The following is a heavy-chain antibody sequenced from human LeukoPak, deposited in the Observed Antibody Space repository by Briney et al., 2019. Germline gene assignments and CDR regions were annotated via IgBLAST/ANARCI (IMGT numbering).Heavy chain of an antibody. Sequence: PGGSLRLSCAASGFTFSNYWMHWVRQPAGRGLMWVSRINIDETSTTYADSVKGRFTISSDNAKNTLYLQMNSLRADDTAAYYCARQSRATPDYWGQGTLVTVSS. J-gene: IGHJ4*02. CDR3: ARQSRATPDY. V-gene: IGHV3-74*01. CDR2: INIDETST. D-gene: IGHD4-23*01. CDR1: GFTFSNYW.